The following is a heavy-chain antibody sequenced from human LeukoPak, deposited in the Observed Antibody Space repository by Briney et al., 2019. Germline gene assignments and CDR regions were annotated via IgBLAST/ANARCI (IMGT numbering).Heavy chain of an antibody. D-gene: IGHD6-13*01. Sequence: GGSLRLSCTASGFIFSSFEVNWVRQAPGKGLEWVSSSTSSDNIHYADAVKGRFTSSRDNAKNSVYLQMNSLRAEDTAVYYCARDRGSGAAGTWYYAMDVWGQGTTVTVSS. J-gene: IGHJ6*02. CDR3: ARDRGSGAAGTWYYAMDV. CDR1: GFIFSSFE. CDR2: STSSDNI. V-gene: IGHV3-48*03.